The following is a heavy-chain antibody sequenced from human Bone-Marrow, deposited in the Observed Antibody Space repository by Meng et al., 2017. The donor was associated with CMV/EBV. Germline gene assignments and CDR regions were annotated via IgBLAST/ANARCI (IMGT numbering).Heavy chain of an antibody. CDR3: EKDDHGITGTTIDAFDI. CDR2: IRYDGSNK. Sequence: GESLKISCAASGFTFSSYGMHWVRQAPGKGLEWVAFIRYDGSNKYYADSVESRFTMSRDNSKNTPYLQMNRLRAEDTAVYSCEKDDHGITGTTIDAFDIWGQGTMVTVSS. D-gene: IGHD1-7*01. CDR1: GFTFSSYG. V-gene: IGHV3-30*02. J-gene: IGHJ3*02.